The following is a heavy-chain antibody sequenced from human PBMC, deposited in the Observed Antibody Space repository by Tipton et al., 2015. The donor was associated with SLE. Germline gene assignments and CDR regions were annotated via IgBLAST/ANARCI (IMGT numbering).Heavy chain of an antibody. D-gene: IGHD4-17*01. CDR3: ARVRDYGGYED. V-gene: IGHV4-31*03. CDR2: IYYSGST. J-gene: IGHJ4*02. Sequence: TLSLTCTVSGGSISSGGYYWSWIRQHPGKGLEWIGYIYYSGSTYYNPSLKSRVTISVDTSKNQFSLKLSSVTAAGTAVYYCARVRDYGGYEDWGQGTLVTVSS. CDR1: GGSISSGGYY.